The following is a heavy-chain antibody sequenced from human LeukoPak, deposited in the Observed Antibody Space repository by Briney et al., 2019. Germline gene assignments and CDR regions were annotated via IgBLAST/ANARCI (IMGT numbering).Heavy chain of an antibody. Sequence: PSETLSLTCAVYGGSFSGYYWSWIRQPPGKGLEWIGEINHSGSTNYNPSLKSRVTISVDTSKNQISLKLSSVTAADTAVYYCVLRGLQTHWGQGTLVTVSS. V-gene: IGHV4-34*01. J-gene: IGHJ4*02. CDR3: VLRGLQTH. D-gene: IGHD3-16*01. CDR1: GGSFSGYY. CDR2: INHSGST.